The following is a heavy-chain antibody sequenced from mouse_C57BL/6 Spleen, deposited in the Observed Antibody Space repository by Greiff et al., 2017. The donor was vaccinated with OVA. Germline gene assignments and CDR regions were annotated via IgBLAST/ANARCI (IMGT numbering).Heavy chain of an antibody. CDR1: GYTFTSYW. CDR3: ARVGGD. J-gene: IGHJ2*01. Sequence: VQLQQPGAELVMPGASVKLSCKASGYTFTSYWMQWVKQRPGQGLEWIGEIDPSDSYTNYNQKFKGKATLTVDTSSSTAYMQLSSLTSEDSAVYYCARVGGDWGQGTTLTVSS. CDR2: IDPSDSYT. V-gene: IGHV1-50*01.